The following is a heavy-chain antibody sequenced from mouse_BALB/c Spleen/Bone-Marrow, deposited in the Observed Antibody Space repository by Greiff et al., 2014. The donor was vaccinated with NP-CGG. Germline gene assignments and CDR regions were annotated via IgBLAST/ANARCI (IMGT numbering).Heavy chain of an antibody. D-gene: IGHD2-14*01. CDR2: ISDGGSYT. CDR1: GFTFSDYY. J-gene: IGHJ4*01. Sequence: VQLQQSGGGLVKPGGSLKLSCAASGFTFSDYYMYWVRQTPEKRLEWVATISDGGSYTYYPDSVKGRFTISRDIAKNNLYLQMSSLKSGDTAMYYCARDRGVQGYAMDYWGQGTSVTVSS. CDR3: ARDRGVQGYAMDY. V-gene: IGHV5-4*02.